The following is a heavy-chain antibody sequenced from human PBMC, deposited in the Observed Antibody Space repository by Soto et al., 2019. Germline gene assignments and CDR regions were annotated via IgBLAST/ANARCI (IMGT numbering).Heavy chain of an antibody. D-gene: IGHD6-13*01. Sequence: GGSLRPSSEASGFTLSSDGMHWVCWARGKGLEWVAVIWYDGSNKYYADSVKGRFTISRDNSKNTLYLQMNSLRAEDTAVYYCARDLASSPPDYCDYWGQGTLVTVSS. CDR3: ARDLASSPPDYCDY. V-gene: IGHV3-33*01. J-gene: IGHJ4*02. CDR2: IWYDGSNK. CDR1: GFTLSSDG.